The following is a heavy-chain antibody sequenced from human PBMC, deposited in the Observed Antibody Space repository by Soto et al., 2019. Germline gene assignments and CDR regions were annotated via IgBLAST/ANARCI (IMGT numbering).Heavy chain of an antibody. CDR3: ATLGAVGGDYFDY. V-gene: IGHV5-10-1*01. CDR2: IDPSDSQT. CDR1: GYSFAGYW. J-gene: IGHJ4*02. Sequence: PGESLKISCKGSGYSFAGYWITWVRQKPGKGLEWMGRIDPSDSQTYYSPSFRGHVTISATKSITTVFLQWSSLKASDTAMYYCATLGAVGGDYFDYWGQGTLVTVSS. D-gene: IGHD1-26*01.